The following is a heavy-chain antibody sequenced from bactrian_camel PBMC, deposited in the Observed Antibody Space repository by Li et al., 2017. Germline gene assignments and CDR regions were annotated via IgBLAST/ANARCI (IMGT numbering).Heavy chain of an antibody. D-gene: IGHD6*01. CDR3: AVDRGTGCKFRAGTAY. V-gene: IGHV3S53*01. CDR2: RTYSGDT. Sequence: SGGGSVQSGGSLRLTCTASGYASAIQCWGWFRQAPGKEREEVGIARTYSGDTSYGDPVKGRFTIVLDNAKDTMYLQMNNLNQEDTARYYCAVDRGTGCKFRAGTAYWGQGTQVTVS. CDR1: GYASAIQC. J-gene: IGHJ4*01.